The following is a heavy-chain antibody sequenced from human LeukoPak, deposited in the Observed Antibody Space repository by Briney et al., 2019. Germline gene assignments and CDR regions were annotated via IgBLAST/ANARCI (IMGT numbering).Heavy chain of an antibody. CDR3: ARLKVPAATLGY. CDR2: IYYSGST. Sequence: SETLTLTCTVSGGSISSSSYYWGWIRQPPGKGLEWIGSIYYSGSTYYNPSLKSRVTISVDTSKNQFSLKLSSVTAADTAVYYCARLKVPAATLGYWGQGTLVTVSS. V-gene: IGHV4-39*01. J-gene: IGHJ4*02. D-gene: IGHD2-2*01. CDR1: GGSISSSSYY.